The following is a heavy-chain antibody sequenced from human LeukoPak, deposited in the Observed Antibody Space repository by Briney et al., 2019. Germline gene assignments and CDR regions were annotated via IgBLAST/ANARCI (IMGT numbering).Heavy chain of an antibody. Sequence: ASVKVSCKASGYTFTSYGISWVRQAPGQGLEWMGWISAYNGNTNYAQKLQGRVTMTTDTSTSTAYMELSSLRSEDTAVYYCARVSYYDSSGYYPDKYYFDYWGQGTLVTVSS. D-gene: IGHD3-22*01. CDR3: ARVSYYDSSGYYPDKYYFDY. V-gene: IGHV1-18*01. J-gene: IGHJ4*02. CDR2: ISAYNGNT. CDR1: GYTFTSYG.